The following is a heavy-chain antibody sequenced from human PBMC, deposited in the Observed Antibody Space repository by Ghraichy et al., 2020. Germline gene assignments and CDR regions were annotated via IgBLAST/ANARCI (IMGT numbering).Heavy chain of an antibody. CDR2: IYYSGST. V-gene: IGHV4-59*01. CDR1: GGSISSYY. D-gene: IGHD2-15*01. Sequence: SETLSLTCTVSGGSISSYYWSWIRQPPGKGLEWIGYIYYSGSTNYNPSLKSRVTISVDTSKNQFSLKLSSVTAADTAVYYCARDATWFDPWGQGTLVTVSS. CDR3: ARDATWFDP. J-gene: IGHJ5*02.